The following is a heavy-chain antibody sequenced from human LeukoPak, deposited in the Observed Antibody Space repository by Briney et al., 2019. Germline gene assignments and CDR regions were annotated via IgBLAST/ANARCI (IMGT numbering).Heavy chain of an antibody. J-gene: IGHJ4*02. CDR2: INGDESST. Sequence: GGSLRLSCAASGFTFSSYWMHWVRQAPGKGLMWLSRINGDESSTSYADSVKGRFTISRDNAQNTLYLQMNSLRAEDTAVYYCARALAVAGSVGGLVDWGQGTLVTVSS. CDR1: GFTFSSYW. D-gene: IGHD6-19*01. V-gene: IGHV3-74*01. CDR3: ARALAVAGSVGGLVD.